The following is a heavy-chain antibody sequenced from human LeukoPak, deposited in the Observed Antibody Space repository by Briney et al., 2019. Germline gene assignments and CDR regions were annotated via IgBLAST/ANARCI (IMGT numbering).Heavy chain of an antibody. CDR3: ARPRDYGDYWFDP. D-gene: IGHD4-17*01. V-gene: IGHV4-34*01. Sequence: PSETLSLTCAVYGGSFSGYYWSWIRQPPGKGLEWIGEINHSGSTNYNPSLKSRVTISVDTSKNQFSLKLSSVTAADTAVYYCARPRDYGDYWFDPWGQGTLVTVSS. CDR1: GGSFSGYY. CDR2: INHSGST. J-gene: IGHJ5*02.